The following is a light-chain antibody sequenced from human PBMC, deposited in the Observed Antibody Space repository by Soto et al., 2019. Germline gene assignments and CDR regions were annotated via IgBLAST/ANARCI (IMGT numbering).Light chain of an antibody. Sequence: QMTQSPSSLSASVGDRIIITYRARRSSSRYLNWYQQRRGQAPKLLIYDASSLQSGVPSRFSGSGSGTDFTLTISSLEPEDFATYYCQQSYSTPRTFGQGTKVDIK. CDR1: RSSSRY. CDR2: DAS. J-gene: IGKJ1*01. V-gene: IGKV1-39*01. CDR3: QQSYSTPRT.